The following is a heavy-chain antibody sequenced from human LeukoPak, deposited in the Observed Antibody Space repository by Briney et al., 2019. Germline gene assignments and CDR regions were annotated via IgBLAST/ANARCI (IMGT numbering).Heavy chain of an antibody. Sequence: SQTLSLTCALSGDIVSSKNGAWHWIRQSPSRGLEWLGRTYYRSKWYDEYADSVKSRITISPDTSKNQYSLHVYSVTPEDTAVYYCARGLGTSGWYTFDFWGQGTLVTVSS. CDR3: ARGLGTSGWYTFDF. CDR1: GDIVSSKNGA. V-gene: IGHV6-1*01. J-gene: IGHJ5*01. D-gene: IGHD6-19*01. CDR2: TYYRSKWYD.